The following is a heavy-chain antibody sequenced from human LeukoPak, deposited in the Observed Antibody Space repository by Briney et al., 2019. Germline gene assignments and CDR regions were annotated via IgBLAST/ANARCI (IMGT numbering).Heavy chain of an antibody. CDR2: ISYDGSNK. J-gene: IGHJ4*02. Sequence: PGGSLRLSCAASGFTFSSYDMHWVRQAPGKGLEWVAIISYDGSNKYYADSVKGRFTISRDNSKNTLYLQMNSLRAEDTAVYYCARDPGGYSYAYYFDYWGQGTLVTVSS. D-gene: IGHD5-18*01. CDR3: ARDPGGYSYAYYFDY. CDR1: GFTFSSYD. V-gene: IGHV3-30-3*01.